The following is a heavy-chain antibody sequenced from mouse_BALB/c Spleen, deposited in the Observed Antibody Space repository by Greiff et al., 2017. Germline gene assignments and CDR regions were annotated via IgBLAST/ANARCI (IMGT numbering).Heavy chain of an antibody. CDR3: ARGHGAY. CDR1: GYSITSDYA. J-gene: IGHJ3*01. V-gene: IGHV3-2*02. Sequence: VQLKQSGPGLVKPSQSLSLTCTVTGYSITSDYAWNWIRQFPGNKLEWMGYISYSGSTSYNPSLKSRISITRDTSKNQFFLQLNSVTTEDTATYYCARGHGAYWGQGTLVTVSA. CDR2: ISYSGST.